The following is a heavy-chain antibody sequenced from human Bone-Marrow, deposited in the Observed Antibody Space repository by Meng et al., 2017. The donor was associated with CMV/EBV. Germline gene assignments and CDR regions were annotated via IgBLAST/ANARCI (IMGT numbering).Heavy chain of an antibody. CDR2: IYYSGST. V-gene: IGHV4-39*07. CDR3: ARANLNMSVDY. J-gene: IGHJ4*02. CDR1: GGSISSSSYY. Sequence: SETLSLTCTVSGGSISSSSYYWGWIRQPPGKGLEWIGSIYYSGSTYYNPSLKSRVTISVDTSKNQFSLKLSSVTAADTAVYYCARANLNMSVDYWGQGTLVTVSS. D-gene: IGHD1-14*01.